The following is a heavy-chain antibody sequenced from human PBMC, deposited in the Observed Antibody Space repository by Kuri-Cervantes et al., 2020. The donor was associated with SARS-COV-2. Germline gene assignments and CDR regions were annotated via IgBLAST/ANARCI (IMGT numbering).Heavy chain of an antibody. V-gene: IGHV4-38-2*01. Sequence: GSLRLSCAVSGYSISSGYYWGWIRQPPGKGLEWIGSIYHSGSTYYNPSLKSRVTISVDTSKNQFSLKLSSVTAADTAVYYCAGGIAAVGYFDYWGQGTLVTVSS. J-gene: IGHJ4*02. CDR2: IYHSGST. CDR3: AGGIAAVGYFDY. CDR1: GYSISSGYY. D-gene: IGHD6-13*01.